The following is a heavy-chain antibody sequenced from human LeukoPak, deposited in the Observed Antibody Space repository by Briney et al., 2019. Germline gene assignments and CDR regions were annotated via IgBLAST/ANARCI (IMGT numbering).Heavy chain of an antibody. Sequence: PGGSLRLSCAVTGFTVSSNYMSWVRQAPGKGLEWVSVIYSGGSTYYADSVKGRFTISRDNSKNTLYLQMNSLRAEDTAVYYCARDRTAAGKGIYWGQGTLVTVSS. D-gene: IGHD6-13*01. CDR2: IYSGGST. CDR1: GFTVSSNY. V-gene: IGHV3-66*01. CDR3: ARDRTAAGKGIY. J-gene: IGHJ4*02.